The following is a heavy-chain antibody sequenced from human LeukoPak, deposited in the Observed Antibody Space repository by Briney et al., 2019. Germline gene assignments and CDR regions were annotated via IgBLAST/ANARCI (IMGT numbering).Heavy chain of an antibody. CDR1: GYTFTTSY. J-gene: IGHJ4*02. CDR3: ARGGTYYPCIDY. CDR2: TSAYNGKT. V-gene: IGHV1-18*01. D-gene: IGHD1-26*01. Sequence: ASVKVSCKPSGYTFTTSYINWVRPAPGQGLEWVGWTSAYNGKTNYAQKFQGRVTMTTDSSTSTAYMDLTSLRSDDTAVYYCARGGTYYPCIDYWGQGTLVTVSS.